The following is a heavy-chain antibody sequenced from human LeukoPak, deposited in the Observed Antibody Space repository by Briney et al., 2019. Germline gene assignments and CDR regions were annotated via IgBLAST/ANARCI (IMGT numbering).Heavy chain of an antibody. Sequence: PGEALRLSCAASGFTFSNYWMHWVRQAPGKGLVWVSRINSDGSNTNYADSVKGRFTISRDNAKNTLYLQMNSLRAEDTAVYYCVRDRDSTGYYDYWGQGTLATVSS. CDR3: VRDRDSTGYYDY. D-gene: IGHD3-22*01. V-gene: IGHV3-74*01. CDR2: INSDGSNT. J-gene: IGHJ4*02. CDR1: GFTFSNYW.